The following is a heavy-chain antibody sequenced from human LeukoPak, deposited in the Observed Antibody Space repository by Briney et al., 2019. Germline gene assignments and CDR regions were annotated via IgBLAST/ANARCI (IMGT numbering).Heavy chain of an antibody. J-gene: IGHJ6*02. V-gene: IGHV3-30*02. Sequence: PGGAPRLSCAASGFTFSSYCMHLVRPGPGQGVGGGAFIRYDGSNKYYADSVKGRFTISRDNAKNSLYLQMNSLRAEDTAVYYCARESGVGAYYYYGMDVWGQGTTVTVSS. D-gene: IGHD1-26*01. CDR2: IRYDGSNK. CDR1: GFTFSSYC. CDR3: ARESGVGAYYYYGMDV.